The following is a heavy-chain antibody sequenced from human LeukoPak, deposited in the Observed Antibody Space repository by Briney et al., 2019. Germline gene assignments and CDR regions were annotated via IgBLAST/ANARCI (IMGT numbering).Heavy chain of an antibody. CDR1: GGSFSSEA. CDR2: IIPIFGTA. Sequence: SSVKVSCKAFGGSFSSEAISWVRQAPGQGLEWMGGIIPIFGTANYAQKFQGRVTITTDESTSTAYMELSSLRSEDTAVCYCARVYRSYYYWGQGTLVTVSS. CDR3: ARVYRSYYY. D-gene: IGHD1-26*01. V-gene: IGHV1-69*05. J-gene: IGHJ4*02.